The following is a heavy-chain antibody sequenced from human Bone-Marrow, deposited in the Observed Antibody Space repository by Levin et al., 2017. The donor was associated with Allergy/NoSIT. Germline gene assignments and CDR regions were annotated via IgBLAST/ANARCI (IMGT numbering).Heavy chain of an antibody. CDR1: GLNFNNYG. Sequence: GESLKISCAVSGLNFNNYGMNWVRQAPGKGLEWVALISGGGNDGYYADSVRGRFTISRDNSKNTLYLQMNSLRPDDTAVYYCAARVFDYWGQGTLVAVSS. CDR2: ISGGGNDG. CDR3: AARVFDY. V-gene: IGHV3-30*03. J-gene: IGHJ4*02.